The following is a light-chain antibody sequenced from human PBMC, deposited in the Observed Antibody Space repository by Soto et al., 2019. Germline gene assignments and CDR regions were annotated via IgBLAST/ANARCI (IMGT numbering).Light chain of an antibody. CDR3: QQYGTSPQT. CDR2: DTS. CDR1: QSVTSNY. J-gene: IGKJ1*01. Sequence: EIVLTQSPGTRSLSPGERATLSCRASQSVTSNYLAWYQQKPGQAPGLLIYDTSTRASGVPDRFSGSGSGTEFTLTISRLEPEDFAVYYCQQYGTSPQTFGQGTKVDFK. V-gene: IGKV3-20*01.